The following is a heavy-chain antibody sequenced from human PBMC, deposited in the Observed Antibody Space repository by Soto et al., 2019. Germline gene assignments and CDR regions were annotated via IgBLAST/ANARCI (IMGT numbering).Heavy chain of an antibody. CDR2: INPSGGST. CDR3: ARDSSGWYYYYYGMDV. J-gene: IGHJ6*02. CDR1: GYTFTSYS. Sequence: GASVKVSCKASGYTFTSYSMHWVRQAPGQGLEWMGIINPSGGSTSYAQKFQGRVTMTRDTSTSTDYMELSSLRSEDTAVYYCARDSSGWYYYYYGMDVWGQGTTVTVSS. D-gene: IGHD6-19*01. V-gene: IGHV1-46*01.